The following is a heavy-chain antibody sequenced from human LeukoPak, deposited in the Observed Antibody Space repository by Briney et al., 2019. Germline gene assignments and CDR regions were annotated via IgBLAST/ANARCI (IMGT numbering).Heavy chain of an antibody. CDR3: ARSPDYVAVDY. V-gene: IGHV4-39*01. D-gene: IGHD4-17*01. CDR1: GGSIGSSSYY. J-gene: IGHJ4*02. Sequence: TPSETLSLTCTVSGGSIGSSSYYWGWIRQPPGKGLAWIGSIYYSGSTYYNPSLKSRVTISVDTSKNQFSLKLSSVTAADTAVYYCARSPDYVAVDYWGQGTLVTVSS. CDR2: IYYSGST.